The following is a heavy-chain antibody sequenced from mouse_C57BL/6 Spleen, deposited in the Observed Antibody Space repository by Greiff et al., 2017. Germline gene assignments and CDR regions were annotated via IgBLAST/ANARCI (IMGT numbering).Heavy chain of an antibody. Sequence: EVQLHESGPGLVKPSQSLSLTCSVTGYSITSGYYWNWIRQFPGNKLEWMGYISYDGSNNYNPSLKNRISITRDTSKNQFFLKLNSVTTEDTATYYCARGPYYGSTHGAMDYWGQGTSVTVSS. V-gene: IGHV3-6*01. CDR3: ARGPYYGSTHGAMDY. CDR2: ISYDGSN. J-gene: IGHJ4*01. CDR1: GYSITSGYY. D-gene: IGHD1-1*01.